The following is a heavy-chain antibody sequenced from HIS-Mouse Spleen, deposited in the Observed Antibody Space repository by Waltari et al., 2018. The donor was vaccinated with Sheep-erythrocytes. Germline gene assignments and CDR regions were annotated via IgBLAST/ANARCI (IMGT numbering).Heavy chain of an antibody. V-gene: IGHV3-74*01. Sequence: EVQLVESGGGLVQPGGSLSLSCAASGCPFSIFWLLWVRQAPGKGLVWVSRINSDGSSTSYADSVKGRFTISRDNAKNTLYLQMNSLRAEDTAVYYCARETEWELSFDYWGQGTLVTVSS. CDR2: INSDGSST. D-gene: IGHD1-26*01. CDR3: ARETEWELSFDY. J-gene: IGHJ4*02. CDR1: GCPFSIFW.